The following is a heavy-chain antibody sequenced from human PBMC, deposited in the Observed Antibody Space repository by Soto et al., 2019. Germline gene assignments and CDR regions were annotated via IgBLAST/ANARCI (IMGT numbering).Heavy chain of an antibody. CDR3: ARDDYGDYSYFDY. V-gene: IGHV3-33*01. J-gene: IGHJ4*02. CDR2: IWYDGSNK. CDR1: GFTFSSYG. D-gene: IGHD4-17*01. Sequence: QVQLVESGGGVVQPGRSLRLSCAASGFTFSSYGMHWVRQAPGKGLEWVAVIWYDGSNKYYADSVKGRFTISRDNXKNTLYLQMNSLRVDDTAVYYCARDDYGDYSYFDYWGQGTLVTVSS.